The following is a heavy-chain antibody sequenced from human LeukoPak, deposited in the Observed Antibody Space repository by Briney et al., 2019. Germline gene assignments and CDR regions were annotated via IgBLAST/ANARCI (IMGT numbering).Heavy chain of an antibody. J-gene: IGHJ5*02. CDR3: ARGRMFRGGGSDFPFNWFDP. V-gene: IGHV4-4*07. Sequence: SETLSLTCTVSGGSISSYYCGWIRQPAGKGLEWIGRIYTSGSANYNPSLTSRLTMSVDTSKNQFSLKLNSVTAADTAVYYCARGRMFRGGGSDFPFNWFDPWGQGTLVTVSS. D-gene: IGHD3-10*01. CDR2: IYTSGSA. CDR1: GGSISSYY.